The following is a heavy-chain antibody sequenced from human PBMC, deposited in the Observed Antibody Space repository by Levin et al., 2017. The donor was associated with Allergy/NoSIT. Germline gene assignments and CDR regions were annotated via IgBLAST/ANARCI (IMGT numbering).Heavy chain of an antibody. D-gene: IGHD3-10*01. CDR2: ISSSSSYI. CDR3: ARTGLTDKLLLWSPEYYFDY. CDR1: GFTFSSYS. J-gene: IGHJ4*02. V-gene: IGHV3-21*01. Sequence: GGSLRLSCAASGFTFSSYSMNWVRQAPGKGLEWVSSISSSSSYIYYADSVKGRFTISRDNAKNSLYLQMNSLRAEDTAVYYCARTGLTDKLLLWSPEYYFDYWGQGTLVTVSS.